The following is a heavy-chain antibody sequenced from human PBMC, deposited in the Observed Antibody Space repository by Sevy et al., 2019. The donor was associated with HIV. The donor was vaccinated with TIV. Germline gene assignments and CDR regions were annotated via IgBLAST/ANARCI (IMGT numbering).Heavy chain of an antibody. CDR2: ISYDGSNK. Sequence: GGSLRLSCAASGLVFSDFAMHWVRQAPGKGLEWVALISYDGSNKYYAESVKGRFIISRDNSKRTLYLQMNSLRTEDTAIYYCAKDFHVFGSPSVYYFDFWGQGTLVTVSS. D-gene: IGHD3-10*01. CDR1: GLVFSDFA. CDR3: AKDFHVFGSPSVYYFDF. V-gene: IGHV3-30*18. J-gene: IGHJ4*02.